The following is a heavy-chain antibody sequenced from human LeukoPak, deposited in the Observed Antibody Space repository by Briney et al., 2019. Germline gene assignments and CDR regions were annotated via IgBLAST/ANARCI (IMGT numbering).Heavy chain of an antibody. D-gene: IGHD5-18*01. CDR1: VYTFTIYY. Sequence: GASVTVSFTASVYTFTIYYMHWVRQAPGQGLEWMGIINPSGGTTSYAQKFQGRVTMTRDTSTSTVYMELSSLRSEDTAVYYCARDPSVSGYSFGYFDYWGQGTLVTVSS. CDR2: INPSGGTT. J-gene: IGHJ4*02. CDR3: ARDPSVSGYSFGYFDY. V-gene: IGHV1-46*01.